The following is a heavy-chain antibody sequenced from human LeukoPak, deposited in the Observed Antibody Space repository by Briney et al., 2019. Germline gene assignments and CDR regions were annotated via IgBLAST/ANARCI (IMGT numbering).Heavy chain of an antibody. CDR1: GGTFSSYA. CDR3: AREVLDSSGYYSTFDY. J-gene: IGHJ4*02. D-gene: IGHD3-22*01. Sequence: RRASVKVSCKASGGTFSSYAISWVRQAPGQGLEWMGGIIPIFGTANYAQKFQGRVTITADESMSTAYMELSSLRSEDTAVYYCAREVLDSSGYYSTFDYWGQGTLVTVSS. CDR2: IIPIFGTA. V-gene: IGHV1-69*13.